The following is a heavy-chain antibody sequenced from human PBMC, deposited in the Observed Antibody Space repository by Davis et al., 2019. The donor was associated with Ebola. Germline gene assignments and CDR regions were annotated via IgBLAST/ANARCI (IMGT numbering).Heavy chain of an antibody. D-gene: IGHD5-24*01. Sequence: PGGSLRLSCAASGFTFSASSMYWVRQSSAKGLEWLGRIRSRADSYATAYAVSVKGRFTISRDDSKNTVYLQMNSLKTEDTAVYYCTSEITKTASWGQGTLVIVSS. CDR2: IRSRADSYAT. CDR1: GFTFSASS. V-gene: IGHV3-73*01. J-gene: IGHJ5*02. CDR3: TSEITKTAS.